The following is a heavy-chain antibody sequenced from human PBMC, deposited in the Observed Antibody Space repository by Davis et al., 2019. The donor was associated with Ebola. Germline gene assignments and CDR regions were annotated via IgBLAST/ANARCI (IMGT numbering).Heavy chain of an antibody. J-gene: IGHJ5*02. Sequence: GGPLRSSCPAPGFTLSSYAMSWVRQAPGKGLDWVSAISRSGGSTYYADSVKGRFTISRDNSKNTLYLQMNSLRAEDTAVYYCAKDSNGGKQLWFYWFDPWGQGTLVTVSS. CDR2: ISRSGGST. V-gene: IGHV3-23*01. CDR3: AKDSNGGKQLWFYWFDP. D-gene: IGHD5-18*01. CDR1: GFTLSSYA.